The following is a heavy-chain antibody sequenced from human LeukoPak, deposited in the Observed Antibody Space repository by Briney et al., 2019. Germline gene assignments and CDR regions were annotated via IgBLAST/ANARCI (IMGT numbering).Heavy chain of an antibody. J-gene: IGHJ4*02. V-gene: IGHV1-2*02. D-gene: IGHD3-22*01. Sequence: GASVKVSCKASGYTFTGYYMHWVRQAPGQELEWMGWINPNSGGTNYAQKFQGRVAMTRDTSISTAYMELSRLRSDDTAVYYCARAYYYDSSGYLMTGYWGQGTLVTVSS. CDR1: GYTFTGYY. CDR3: ARAYYYDSSGYLMTGY. CDR2: INPNSGGT.